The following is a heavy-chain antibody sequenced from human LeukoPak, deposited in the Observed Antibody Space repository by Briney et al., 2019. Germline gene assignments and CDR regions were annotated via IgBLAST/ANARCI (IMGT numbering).Heavy chain of an antibody. V-gene: IGHV3-23*01. CDR3: ATSPLLLPHSSSWSYYYGMDV. J-gene: IGHJ6*02. CDR1: GFTFSNAW. D-gene: IGHD6-13*01. Sequence: GGSLRLSCAASGFTFSNAWMSWVRQAPGKGLEWVSAISGSGGSTYYADSVKGRFTISRDNSKNTLYLQMNSLRAEDTAVYYCATSPLLLPHSSSWSYYYGMDVWGQGTTVTVSS. CDR2: ISGSGGST.